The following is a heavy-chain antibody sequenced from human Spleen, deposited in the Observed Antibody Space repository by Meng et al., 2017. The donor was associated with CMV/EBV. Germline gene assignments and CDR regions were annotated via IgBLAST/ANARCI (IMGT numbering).Heavy chain of an antibody. CDR1: GFTFSTYW. D-gene: IGHD3-22*01. J-gene: IGHJ4*02. V-gene: IGHV3-7*01. CDR2: INQDGSEK. Sequence: ASGFTFSTYWMSWVRQAPGKGLEWVANINQDGSEKYFVDSVKGRFTISRDNAKNSLYLQMSSLRAEDTAVYYCARDGSTGYYYFDSWGQGTLVTVSS. CDR3: ARDGSTGYYYFDS.